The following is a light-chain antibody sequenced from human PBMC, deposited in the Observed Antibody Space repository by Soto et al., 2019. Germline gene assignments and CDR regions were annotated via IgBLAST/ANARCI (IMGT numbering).Light chain of an antibody. Sequence: IVLTQSPATLSLSPGERATLSCRASQSVSTLLAWYQQKPGQAPRLLIYDASNRATGIPARFSGSGSGTDFTLTISSLEPEDFAVYYCQQRSNRPGTFGQGTKVDIK. CDR2: DAS. V-gene: IGKV3-11*01. CDR1: QSVSTL. J-gene: IGKJ1*01. CDR3: QQRSNRPGT.